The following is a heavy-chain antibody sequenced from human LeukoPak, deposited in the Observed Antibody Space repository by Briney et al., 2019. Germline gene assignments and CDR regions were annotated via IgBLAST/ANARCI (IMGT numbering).Heavy chain of an antibody. CDR2: ISYDGSNK. J-gene: IGHJ4*02. CDR1: GFTFSSYG. V-gene: IGHV3-30*18. Sequence: GGSLRLSCAASGFTFSSYGMHWVRQAPGKGLEWVAVISYDGSNKYYADSVKGRFTISRDNSKNTLYLQMNSLRGEDTAVYYCAKADSARGVTLKSTIDYWGQGTLVTVSS. CDR3: AKADSARGVTLKSTIDY. D-gene: IGHD2-21*02.